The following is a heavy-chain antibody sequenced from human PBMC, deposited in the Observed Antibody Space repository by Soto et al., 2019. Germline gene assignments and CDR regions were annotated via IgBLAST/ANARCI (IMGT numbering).Heavy chain of an antibody. CDR1: GFRFSGYE. CDR3: ASRAYNEGSPFCYDYNCWDV. Sequence: VGSLRLSCAASGFRFSGYEMNWVRQAPGKGLEWVSYISGSGTTIYYADSVKGRFTISKDNAKKSLHLQMNSLRVEDTAVYYCASRAYNEGSPFCYDYNCWDVWGRGTTVTVSS. J-gene: IGHJ6*02. V-gene: IGHV3-48*03. CDR2: ISGSGTTI. D-gene: IGHD5-12*01.